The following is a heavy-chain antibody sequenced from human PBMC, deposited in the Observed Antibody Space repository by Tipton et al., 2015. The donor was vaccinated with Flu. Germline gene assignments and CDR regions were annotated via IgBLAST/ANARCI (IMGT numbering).Heavy chain of an antibody. J-gene: IGHJ4*02. CDR1: GFTFSSYA. V-gene: IGHV3-23*01. CDR3: ARRVERYDEQQIDY. D-gene: IGHD1/OR15-1a*01. Sequence: CAASGFTFSSYAMSWVRQAPGKGLEWVSAISGSGGSTYYADSVKGRFTISRDNSKNTLYLQMNSLRAEDTAVYYCARRVERYDEQQIDYWGQGTLVTVSS. CDR2: ISGSGGST.